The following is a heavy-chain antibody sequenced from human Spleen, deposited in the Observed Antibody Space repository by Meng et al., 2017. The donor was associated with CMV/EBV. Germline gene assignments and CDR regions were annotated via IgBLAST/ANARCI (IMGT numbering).Heavy chain of an antibody. J-gene: IGHJ4*02. CDR1: YD. Sequence: YDINWVRQATGQGLEWMGWMNPNSGNTGYAQKFQGRVTMTRNTPISTAYMELSSLRSEDTAVYYCARIERRRILKYCGSDCSTTDYWGQGTLVTVSS. V-gene: IGHV1-8*01. D-gene: IGHD2-21*02. CDR3: ARIERRRILKYCGSDCSTTDY. CDR2: MNPNSGNT.